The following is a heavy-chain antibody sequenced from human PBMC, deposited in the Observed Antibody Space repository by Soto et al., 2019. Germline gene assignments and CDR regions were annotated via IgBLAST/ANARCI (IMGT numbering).Heavy chain of an antibody. CDR2: TDYRSKWYN. Sequence: QVQLQQSGPGLVKPSQTLSLTCAISGASVSSNSAAWNWIRQSPSRGREWLGRTDYRSKWYNDSVLSLTSRIPFNPDTSKNQFSLQLNSVTPEATAMYYCARSTAGGSYHRFDYWGQGTLVTVSS. CDR1: GASVSSNSAA. V-gene: IGHV6-1*01. CDR3: ARSTAGGSYHRFDY. J-gene: IGHJ4*02. D-gene: IGHD1-26*01.